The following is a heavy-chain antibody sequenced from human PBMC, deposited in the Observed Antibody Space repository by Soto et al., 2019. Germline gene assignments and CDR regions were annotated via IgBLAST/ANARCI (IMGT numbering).Heavy chain of an antibody. J-gene: IGHJ4*02. V-gene: IGHV3-21*01. CDR1: GFTFSSYG. CDR2: ITSSSYI. CDR3: ARDDCTSPSCYNPFDY. D-gene: IGHD2-2*02. Sequence: PGGSLRLSCVASGFTFSSYGMNWVRQAPGKGLEWVSSITSSSYIYYADSVKGRFTISRDNAKNSLYLQMNSLRAEDTAVYYRARDDCTSPSCYNPFDYWGQGTLVTVSS.